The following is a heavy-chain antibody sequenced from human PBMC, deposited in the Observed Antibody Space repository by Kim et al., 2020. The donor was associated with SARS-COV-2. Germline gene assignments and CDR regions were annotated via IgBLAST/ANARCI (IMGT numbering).Heavy chain of an antibody. Sequence: GGSLRLSCAASGFTFDDYAMYWVRQAPGKGLEWVSLISGDGGSTYYADSVKGRFTISRDNSKNSLSLQMDTLRTEDTALYYCAKDMIASSWSPYNWFDPWGQGTLVTVSS. D-gene: IGHD6-13*01. CDR2: ISGDGGST. V-gene: IGHV3-43*02. CDR3: AKDMIASSWSPYNWFDP. CDR1: GFTFDDYA. J-gene: IGHJ5*02.